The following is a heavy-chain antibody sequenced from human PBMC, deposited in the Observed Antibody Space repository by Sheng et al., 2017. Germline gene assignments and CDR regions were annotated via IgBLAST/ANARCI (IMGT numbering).Heavy chain of an antibody. CDR2: INHSGST. Sequence: QVQLQQWGAGLLKPSETLSLTCAVYGGSFSGYYWSWIRQPPGKGLEWIGEINHSGSTNYNPSLKSRVTISVDTSKNQFSLKLSSVTAADTAVYYCARHLRGGWYHKAPFDYWGQGTLVTVSS. CDR3: ARHLRGGWYHKAPFDY. D-gene: IGHD6-19*01. J-gene: IGHJ4*02. CDR1: GGSFSGYY. V-gene: IGHV4-34*01.